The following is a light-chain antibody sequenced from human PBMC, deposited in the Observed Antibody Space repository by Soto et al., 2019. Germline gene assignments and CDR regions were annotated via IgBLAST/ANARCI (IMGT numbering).Light chain of an antibody. V-gene: IGKV2-28*01. J-gene: IGKJ1*01. Sequence: EIVMTQSPLSLPVTPGEPASISCRSSQSLLHSNGYNYLDWYLQKPGQSPQLLIYLGSNRSSGVPDRFSGSGSGTDFTLKISRVEAEDVGVYYCMQALQTPPTFGQGTKVDIK. CDR3: MQALQTPPT. CDR1: QSLLHSNGYNY. CDR2: LGS.